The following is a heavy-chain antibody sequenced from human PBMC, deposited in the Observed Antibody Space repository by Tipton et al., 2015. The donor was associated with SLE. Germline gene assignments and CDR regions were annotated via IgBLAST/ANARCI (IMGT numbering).Heavy chain of an antibody. D-gene: IGHD4-17*01. Sequence: SLRLSCTGSGFTFGDYVLNWVRQAPGRGLEWVGFIRSETYGGTTEIAASLKGRFTISRDDSKGIAYLQMNSLRTEDTAIYYCTRDVEAYGDYIYWGQGTLAAVSS. CDR2: IRSETYGGTT. V-gene: IGHV3-49*04. CDR1: GFTFGDYV. J-gene: IGHJ4*02. CDR3: TRDVEAYGDYIY.